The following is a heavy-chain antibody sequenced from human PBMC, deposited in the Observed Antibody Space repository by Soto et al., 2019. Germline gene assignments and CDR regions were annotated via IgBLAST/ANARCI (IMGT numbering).Heavy chain of an antibody. CDR2: IIPIFGTA. V-gene: IGHV1-69*06. CDR3: ARGDSSHINRGAFDY. J-gene: IGHJ4*02. Sequence: QVQLVQSGAEVKKPGSSVKVSCTASGDTFSSYAISWVRQAPGQGLEWMGGIIPIFGTANYAQKFQGRVTITADKSTSTAYMELSSLRSEDTAVYYCARGDSSHINRGAFDYWGQGTLVTVSS. D-gene: IGHD3-22*01. CDR1: GDTFSSYA.